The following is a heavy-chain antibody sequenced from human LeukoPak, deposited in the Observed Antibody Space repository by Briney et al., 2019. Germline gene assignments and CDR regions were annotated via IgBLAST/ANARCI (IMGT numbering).Heavy chain of an antibody. CDR1: GYTFRTYA. V-gene: IGHV3-23*01. CDR2: VNDFGGDA. J-gene: IGHJ4*02. D-gene: IGHD2-8*01. CDR3: VKRPSESCSSGGCYFDS. Sequence: PGGSLRLSCSASGYTFRTYAMAWVRQAPGKGLEWVSSVNDFGGDAYYADSVRGRFTISRDNSRNTLFLQMNSLRAEDTATYLCVKRPSESCSSGGCYFDSWGQGTLVTVSS.